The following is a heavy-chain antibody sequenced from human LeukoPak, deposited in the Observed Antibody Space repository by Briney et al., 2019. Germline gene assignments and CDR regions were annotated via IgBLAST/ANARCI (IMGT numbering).Heavy chain of an antibody. V-gene: IGHV4-34*01. Sequence: PSETLSLTCAVYGGSFSGYYWSWIRQPPGKGLEWIGEINHSGSTNYNPSLKSRVTISADTSKNQFSLKVRSVTAADTAVYYCTSSSLGYCSGGSCYPNYWGQGTLVTVSS. J-gene: IGHJ4*02. CDR2: INHSGST. D-gene: IGHD2-15*01. CDR1: GGSFSGYY. CDR3: TSSSLGYCSGGSCYPNY.